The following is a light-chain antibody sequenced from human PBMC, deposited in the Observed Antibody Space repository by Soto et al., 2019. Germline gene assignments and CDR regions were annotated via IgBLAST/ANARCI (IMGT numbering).Light chain of an antibody. Sequence: QSVLTQPASVSGSPGQSITISCTGTSSDVGGYNYVSWYQQHPGKAPKLMIYEVTSRPSGVSNRFSASKSGNTASLSISGLQAEDEADYYCSSYTSTSTYVFGAGTKVT. V-gene: IGLV2-14*01. CDR2: EVT. CDR1: SSDVGGYNY. J-gene: IGLJ1*01. CDR3: SSYTSTSTYV.